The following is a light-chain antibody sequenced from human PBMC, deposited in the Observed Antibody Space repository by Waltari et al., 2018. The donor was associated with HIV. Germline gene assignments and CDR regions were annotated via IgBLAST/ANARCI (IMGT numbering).Light chain of an antibody. V-gene: IGLV4-69*01. CDR3: QTWGTGIHVV. CDR2: LYKDGSH. CDR1: SGHSYYA. J-gene: IGLJ2*01. Sequence: QLVLTQSPSASASLRASDRLTCTLSSGHSYYAIAWHQQQPGKGPHYLMKLYKDGSHPKGDGSPVRFSGSSSGAERYLTISSRQSEDEADYYCQTWGTGIHVVFGGGTKLSVL.